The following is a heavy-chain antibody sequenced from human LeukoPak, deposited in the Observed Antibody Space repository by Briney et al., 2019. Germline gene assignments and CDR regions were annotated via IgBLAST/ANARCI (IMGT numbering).Heavy chain of an antibody. J-gene: IGHJ5*02. CDR3: AARGRGYPYNWFDP. V-gene: IGHV4-59*11. D-gene: IGHD3-22*01. CDR2: IYYSGST. CDR1: GGSISSHY. Sequence: SETLSLTCTVSGGSISSHYWSWIRQPPGKGLEWIGYIYYSGSTNYNPSLKSRVTISVDTSKNQFSLKLSSVTAADTAVYYCAARGRGYPYNWFDPWGQGTLVTVSS.